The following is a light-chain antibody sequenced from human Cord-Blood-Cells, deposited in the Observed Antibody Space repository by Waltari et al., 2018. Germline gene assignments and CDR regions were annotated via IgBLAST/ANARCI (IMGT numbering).Light chain of an antibody. CDR2: WAS. CDR3: QQYYSTPYS. CDR1: PSVLYSSNNKND. Sequence: DIVMTQSPASLAVSLGERATINCKSSPSVLYSSNNKNDLAWYQQKPGQPPKLLIYWASTRESGVPDRFSGSGSGTDFTLTISSLQAEDVAVYYCQQYYSTPYSFGQGTKLEIK. V-gene: IGKV4-1*01. J-gene: IGKJ2*03.